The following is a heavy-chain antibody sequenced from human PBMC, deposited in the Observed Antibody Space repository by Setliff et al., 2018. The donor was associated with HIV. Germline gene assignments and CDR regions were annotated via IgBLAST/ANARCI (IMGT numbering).Heavy chain of an antibody. Sequence: GGSLRLSCTDSGFTFGDYAMSWVRQAPGKGLEWVGFIRSKAYGGTTEYAASVKDRFTVSRDDSKSIAYLQINSLKTEDTAVYYCTRDKGYAFDIWGQGTMVTVSS. CDR1: GFTFGDYA. CDR2: IRSKAYGGTT. CDR3: TRDKGYAFDI. D-gene: IGHD5-18*01. V-gene: IGHV3-49*04. J-gene: IGHJ3*02.